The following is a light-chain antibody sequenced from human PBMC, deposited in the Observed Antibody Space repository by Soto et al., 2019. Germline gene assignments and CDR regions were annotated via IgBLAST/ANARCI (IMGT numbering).Light chain of an antibody. CDR1: QSVTSN. J-gene: IGKJ1*01. CDR3: RQFNAWPRT. Sequence: EIVMTQSPVTLSVSPGERATLSCRASQSVTSNLAWYQQKPGQAPRLLIYGASTRATGIPARFSGSGSGTEFTLTISNLQSEDFAIYYCRQFNAWPRTFGKGTRVDIK. V-gene: IGKV3-15*01. CDR2: GAS.